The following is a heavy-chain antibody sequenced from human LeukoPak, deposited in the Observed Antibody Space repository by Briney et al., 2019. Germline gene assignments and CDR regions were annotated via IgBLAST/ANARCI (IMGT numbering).Heavy chain of an antibody. V-gene: IGHV1-69*13. CDR3: ASPSKWLSYYFDY. D-gene: IGHD3-22*01. CDR1: GGTFSSYA. J-gene: IGHJ4*02. CDR2: IIPVFGTA. Sequence: SVKVSCKASGGTFSSYAISWVRQAPGQGLEWMGGIIPVFGTANYAQKFQGRVTITADESTSTAYMELSSLRSEDTAVCYCASPSKWLSYYFDYWGQGTLVTVSS.